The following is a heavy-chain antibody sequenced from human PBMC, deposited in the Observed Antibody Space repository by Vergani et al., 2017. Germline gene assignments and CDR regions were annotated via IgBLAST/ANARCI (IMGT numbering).Heavy chain of an antibody. CDR3: AREATTVTMDY. CDR1: GFTFSSYS. CDR2: ISSNSSYI. J-gene: IGHJ4*02. D-gene: IGHD4-17*01. V-gene: IGHV3-21*01. Sequence: EVQLVESGGGLVKPGGSLRLSCAASGFTFSSYSMNWVRQAPGKGLEWVSFISSNSSYIYYADSVKGRFTISRDNAKNSLYLQMNSLRAEDTAVYYCAREATTVTMDYWGQGTLVTVSS.